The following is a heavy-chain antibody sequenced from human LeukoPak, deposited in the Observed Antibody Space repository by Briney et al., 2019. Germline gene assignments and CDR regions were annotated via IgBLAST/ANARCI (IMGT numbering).Heavy chain of an antibody. CDR2: MNPGSGNT. CDR3: AREGWNAFDR. CDR1: AYTFDNYY. V-gene: IGHV1-2*02. J-gene: IGHJ4*02. Sequence: ASVKVSCKASAYTFDNYYMHWVRQAPGQGLEWMGWMNPGSGNTNYAHNLQGRVTMTRDTSLDTAYLDVTTLTPDDTALYYCAREGWNAFDRWGQGTLVTVSS. D-gene: IGHD1-1*01.